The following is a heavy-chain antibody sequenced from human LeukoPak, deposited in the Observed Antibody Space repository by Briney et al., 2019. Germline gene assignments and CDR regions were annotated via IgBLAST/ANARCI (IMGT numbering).Heavy chain of an antibody. CDR3: AKEYSGYDFDY. CDR1: GFTPRSYD. V-gene: IGHV3-23*01. J-gene: IGHJ4*02. CDR2: TGVSGVNS. Sequence: PGGSLRHSCAASGFTPRSYDMTWVRQAPGPGVEWVAATGVSGVNSYYADSLRGRFPISRENSQNTLYLQMDRLRAEDTALYYCAKEYSGYDFDYWGQGTLVTVSS. D-gene: IGHD5-12*01.